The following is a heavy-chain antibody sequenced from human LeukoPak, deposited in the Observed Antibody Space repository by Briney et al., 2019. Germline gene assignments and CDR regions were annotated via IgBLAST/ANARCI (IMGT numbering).Heavy chain of an antibody. CDR1: GFTSSSYA. CDR3: ARDSYDFWSGYYYAFDI. Sequence: GGSLRLSCAASGFTSSSYAMHWVRQAPGKGLEWVAVISYDGSNKYYADSVKGRFTISRDNSKNTLYLQMNSLRAEDTAVYYCARDSYDFWSGYYYAFDIWGQGTMVTVSS. CDR2: ISYDGSNK. D-gene: IGHD3-3*01. J-gene: IGHJ3*02. V-gene: IGHV3-30-3*01.